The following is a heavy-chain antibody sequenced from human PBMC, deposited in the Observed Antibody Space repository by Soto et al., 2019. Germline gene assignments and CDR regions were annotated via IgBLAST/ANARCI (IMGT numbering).Heavy chain of an antibody. D-gene: IGHD2-2*01. CDR3: ARLYCSSSTCDRWFDP. CDR2: IDPRDSYT. CDR1: GYTFTTFW. V-gene: IGHV5-10-1*03. J-gene: IGHJ5*02. Sequence: EVQLVQSGAEVKKPGESLRISCTGFGYTFTTFWISWVRQMPGRGLEWMGRIDPRDSYTNYSPSFQGHVTISADKSISTAYLQWGSLKASATAMSYCARLYCSSSTCDRWFDPWGQGTLVTVSS.